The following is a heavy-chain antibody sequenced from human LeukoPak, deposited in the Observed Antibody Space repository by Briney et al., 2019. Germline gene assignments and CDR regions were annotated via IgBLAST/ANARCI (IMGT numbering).Heavy chain of an antibody. CDR1: GGSISGYY. Sequence: SETLSLTCTVSGGSISGYYWSWIRQPPGKGLEWIGEINHSGSTNYNPSLKSRVTISVDTSKNQFSLKLSSVTAADTAVYYCAGIPLGATRGRHFDYWGQGTLVTVSS. D-gene: IGHD1-26*01. V-gene: IGHV4-34*01. CDR3: AGIPLGATRGRHFDY. CDR2: INHSGST. J-gene: IGHJ4*02.